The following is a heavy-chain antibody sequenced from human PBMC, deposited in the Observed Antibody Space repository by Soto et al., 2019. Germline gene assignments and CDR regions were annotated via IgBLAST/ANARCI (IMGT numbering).Heavy chain of an antibody. CDR3: ARGRGGYEYYFDY. V-gene: IGHV4-59*01. D-gene: IGHD5-18*01. CDR1: GGSISSYY. CDR2: IYYSGST. Sequence: QVQLQESGPGLVKPSETLSLTCTVSGGSISSYYWSWIRQPPGKGLEWIGYIYYSGSTNYNPSLKSRVTISVDTSKNQFSLKLSSVTAADTAVYYCARGRGGYEYYFDYWGQGTLVTVSS. J-gene: IGHJ4*02.